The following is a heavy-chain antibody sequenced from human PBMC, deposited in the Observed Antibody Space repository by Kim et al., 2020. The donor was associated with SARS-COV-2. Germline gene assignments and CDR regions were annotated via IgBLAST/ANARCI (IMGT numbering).Heavy chain of an antibody. V-gene: IGHV3-64D*09. CDR1: GFTFSNYA. J-gene: IGHJ4*02. CDR2: ISSNGGST. D-gene: IGHD6-19*01. CDR3: VKDEHWLVVDPFHY. Sequence: GGSLRLSCSASGFTFSNYAMHWVRQAPGKGLEYVSAISSNGGSTYYADSVKGRFTISRDNSKNTLYLQMSSLRAEDTAVYYCVKDEHWLVVDPFHYWGQGTLVTVSS.